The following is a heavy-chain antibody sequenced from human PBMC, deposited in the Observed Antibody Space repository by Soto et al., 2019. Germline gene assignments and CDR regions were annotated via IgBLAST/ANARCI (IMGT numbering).Heavy chain of an antibody. D-gene: IGHD6-13*01. CDR2: VSYDGNHK. V-gene: IGHV3-30*18. CDR3: AKDVGQQLVLNYGMDV. CDR1: GFTFRSFG. J-gene: IGHJ6*02. Sequence: QVQLVESGGGVIQPGTSLSLSCGSYGFTFRSFGMYWVRQAPGKGLEWVAVVSYDGNHKYYADSVKGRFTVYRDNAKNMLYLQMNSLRGEDTAVYYCAKDVGQQLVLNYGMDVWGQGTTVTVSS.